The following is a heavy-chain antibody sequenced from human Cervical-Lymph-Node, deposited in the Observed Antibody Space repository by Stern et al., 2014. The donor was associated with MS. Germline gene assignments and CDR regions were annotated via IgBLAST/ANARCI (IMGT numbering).Heavy chain of an antibody. V-gene: IGHV3-74*02. CDR2: ISSDGNSI. CDR1: GFTFSNFW. CDR3: ARNYLAGMDV. J-gene: IGHJ6*02. Sequence: DVQLLESGGTLVQPGGSLSLSCAASGFTFSNFWMHWVRQAPGKGLVWVSRISSDGNSIRYADSVKGRFTISRDNAKNTLYLQMNTLRADDTAVYYCARNYLAGMDVWGQGTTVIVSS. D-gene: IGHD3-10*01.